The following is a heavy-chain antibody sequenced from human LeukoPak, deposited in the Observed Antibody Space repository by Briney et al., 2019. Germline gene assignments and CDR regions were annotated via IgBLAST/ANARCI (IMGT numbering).Heavy chain of an antibody. Sequence: SETLSLTCTVSGGSVSSYYWSWIRQPPGKGLGWIGYVYSSGSTNYNPSLKSRVTISVDTSKNQFSLKLNSVTAADTAVYYCARHPLGYCSSPKCHDAFDIWGQGTTVTVSS. CDR1: GGSVSSYY. CDR3: ARHPLGYCSSPKCHDAFDI. V-gene: IGHV4-59*08. D-gene: IGHD2-2*01. J-gene: IGHJ3*02. CDR2: VYSSGST.